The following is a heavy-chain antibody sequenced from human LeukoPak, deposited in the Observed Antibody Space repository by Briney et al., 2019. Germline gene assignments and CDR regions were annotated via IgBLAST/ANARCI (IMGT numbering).Heavy chain of an antibody. J-gene: IGHJ4*02. V-gene: IGHV3-30*02. Sequence: GGSLRLSCAASGFTFSSYGMHWVRQAPGKGLEWVAFIRYDGSNKYYADSVKGRSTISRDNSKNTLYLQMNSLRAEDTAVYYCAKFYCSSTSCYPLQFDYWGQGTLVTVSS. CDR2: IRYDGSNK. CDR1: GFTFSSYG. CDR3: AKFYCSSTSCYPLQFDY. D-gene: IGHD2-2*01.